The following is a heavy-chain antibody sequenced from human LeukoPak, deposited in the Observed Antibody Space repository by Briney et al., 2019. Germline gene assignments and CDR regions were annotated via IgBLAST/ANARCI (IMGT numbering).Heavy chain of an antibody. CDR1: GGSISSSNYY. Sequence: SETLSLTCTVSGGSISSSNYYWGWIRQPPGKGLEWIGSIYYRGSTYYNSSLKSRVTISVDTSKNQFSLKLSSVTAADTAVYYCARGYISSAWYIFYFDSWGQGTLVTVSS. D-gene: IGHD6-19*01. CDR2: IYYRGST. V-gene: IGHV4-39*07. J-gene: IGHJ4*02. CDR3: ARGYISSAWYIFYFDS.